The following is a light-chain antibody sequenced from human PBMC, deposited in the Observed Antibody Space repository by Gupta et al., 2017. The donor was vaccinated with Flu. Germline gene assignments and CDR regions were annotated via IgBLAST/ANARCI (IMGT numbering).Light chain of an antibody. CDR2: AAS. CDR1: QDIAKR. CDR3: QQSYSLPMT. V-gene: IGKV1-12*01. Sequence: DIQINKVPSSVSASAGERSTTACRASQDIAKRLAWYQRRPGKAPKVLIYAASNWQTGIPSRFSGSGAGTDFTLTISSLVPEDFATYYCQQSYSLPMTFGQGTRLEIK. J-gene: IGKJ5*01.